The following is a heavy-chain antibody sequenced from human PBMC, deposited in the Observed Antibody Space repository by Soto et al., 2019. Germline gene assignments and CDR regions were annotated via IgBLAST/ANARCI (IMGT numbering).Heavy chain of an antibody. Sequence: EVQLVESGGGLVQPGGSLRLSCAASGFTVSTKYMSWVRQAPGKGLEWVSVIYSGGSTFYAESVRGRFTISRDNSKNTENLQMNSLRAEDTAVYYCARDPWDADYWGQGTLVTVSS. CDR1: GFTVSTKY. J-gene: IGHJ4*02. V-gene: IGHV3-66*01. CDR3: ARDPWDADY. CDR2: IYSGGST. D-gene: IGHD1-26*01.